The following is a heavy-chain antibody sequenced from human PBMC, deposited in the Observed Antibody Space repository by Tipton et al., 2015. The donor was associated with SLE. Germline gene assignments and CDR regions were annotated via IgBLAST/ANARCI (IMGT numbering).Heavy chain of an antibody. CDR2: IHHSGST. Sequence: TLSLTCTVSGGSISSGGYYWSWIRHHPGKGLEWIGYIHHSGSTLYNPSLMSRLSMSVDTSKDQFSLKLIFVTAADTAVYYCAGDKGGAYGGSGVDYWGQGILATVSS. J-gene: IGHJ4*02. CDR3: AGDKGGAYGGSGVDY. D-gene: IGHD4-23*01. V-gene: IGHV4-31*03. CDR1: GGSISSGGYY.